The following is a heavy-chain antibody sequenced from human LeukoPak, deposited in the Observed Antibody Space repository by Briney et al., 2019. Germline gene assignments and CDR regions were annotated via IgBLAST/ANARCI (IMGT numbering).Heavy chain of an antibody. V-gene: IGHV3-48*04. J-gene: IGHJ5*02. CDR1: GFTLNSYS. CDR2: ISTGSSII. D-gene: IGHD4-17*01. CDR3: ARDIRYGDYAGWFDP. Sequence: GGSLRLSCAASGFTLNSYSMNWVRQAPGKGLECVSYISTGSSIIYYADSVKGRFTISRDNGKNSLYLQMNSLRAEDTAIYYCARDIRYGDYAGWFDPWGQGTLVTVSS.